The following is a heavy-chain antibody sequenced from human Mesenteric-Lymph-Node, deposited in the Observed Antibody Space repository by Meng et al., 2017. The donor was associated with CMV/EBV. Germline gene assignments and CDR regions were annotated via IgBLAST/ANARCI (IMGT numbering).Heavy chain of an antibody. J-gene: IGHJ4*02. CDR2: ISSSSSYI. V-gene: IGHV3-21*01. Sequence: GESLKISCAASGFTFSSYSMNWVRQAPGKGLEWVSSISSSSSYIYYADSVKGRFTISRDSAKNSLFLQMNSLRAEDTAVYYCARDGVRYCSSNSCLSPFDYWGQGTMVTVSS. D-gene: IGHD2-2*01. CDR3: ARDGVRYCSSNSCLSPFDY. CDR1: GFTFSSYS.